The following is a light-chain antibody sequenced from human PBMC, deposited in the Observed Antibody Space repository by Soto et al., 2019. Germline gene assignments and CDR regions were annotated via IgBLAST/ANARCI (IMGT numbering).Light chain of an antibody. CDR1: QSISSW. CDR2: DAS. CDR3: QQYGFT. Sequence: DIQMTQSPSTLSASVGDRVTITCRASQSISSWLAWYQQKPGKAPKLLIYDASSLESGVPSRFSGSGSGTEFTLTISSLQPDDVATYYCQQYGFTFGGGTKVEIK. V-gene: IGKV1-5*01. J-gene: IGKJ4*01.